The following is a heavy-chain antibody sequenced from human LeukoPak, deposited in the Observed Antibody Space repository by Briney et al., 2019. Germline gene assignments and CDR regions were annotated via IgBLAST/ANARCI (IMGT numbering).Heavy chain of an antibody. J-gene: IGHJ4*02. CDR1: GYTFTSYA. Sequence: ASVKVSCKASGYTFTSYAMHWVRQAPGRRLEWMGWINAGNGNTKYSQEFQGRVTITRDTSASTAYMELSSLRSEDMAVYYCARDGGKTYYDFWSGYYPRELDYWGQGTLVTVSS. D-gene: IGHD3-3*01. CDR3: ARDGGKTYYDFWSGYYPRELDY. CDR2: INAGNGNT. V-gene: IGHV1-3*03.